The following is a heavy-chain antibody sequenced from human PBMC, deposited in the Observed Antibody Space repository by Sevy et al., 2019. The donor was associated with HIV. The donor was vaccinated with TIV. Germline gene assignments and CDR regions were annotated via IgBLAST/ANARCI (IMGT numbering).Heavy chain of an antibody. Sequence: GGSLRLSCAASGFTFSSYAMHWVRQAPGKGLEWVAVISYDGSNKYYADSVKGRFTISRDNSKNTLYLQMNSLRAEDTAVYYCARASQAPYYYDSSGYYFDYWGQGTLVTISS. J-gene: IGHJ4*02. CDR3: ARASQAPYYYDSSGYYFDY. D-gene: IGHD3-22*01. CDR1: GFTFSSYA. CDR2: ISYDGSNK. V-gene: IGHV3-30-3*01.